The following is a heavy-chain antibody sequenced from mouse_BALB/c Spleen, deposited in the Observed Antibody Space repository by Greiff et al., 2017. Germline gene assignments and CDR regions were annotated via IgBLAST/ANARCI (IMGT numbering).Heavy chain of an antibody. CDR1: GFTFSDFY. Sequence: EVKLVESGGGLVQPGGSLRLSCATSGFTFSDFYMEWVRQPPGKRLEWIAASRNKANDYTTEYSASVKGRFIVSRDTSQSILYLQMNALRAEDTAIYYCASSYYGRRYYAMDYWGQGTSVTVSS. J-gene: IGHJ4*01. D-gene: IGHD1-1*01. V-gene: IGHV7-1*02. CDR2: SRNKANDYTT. CDR3: ASSYYGRRYYAMDY.